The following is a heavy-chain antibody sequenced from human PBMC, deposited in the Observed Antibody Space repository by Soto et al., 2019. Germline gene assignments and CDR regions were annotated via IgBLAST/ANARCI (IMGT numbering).Heavy chain of an antibody. Sequence: SETLSLTCAVYGGSFGGYYWSWIRQPPGKGLEWIGEINHSGSTNYNPSLKSRVTISVDTSKNQFSLKLSSVTAADTAVYYCARGSAAAGKALGYWGQGTLVTVPQ. J-gene: IGHJ4*02. D-gene: IGHD6-13*01. V-gene: IGHV4-34*01. CDR1: GGSFGGYY. CDR2: INHSGST. CDR3: ARGSAAAGKALGY.